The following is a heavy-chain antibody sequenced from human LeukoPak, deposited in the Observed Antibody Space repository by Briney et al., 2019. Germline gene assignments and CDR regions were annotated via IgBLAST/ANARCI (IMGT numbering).Heavy chain of an antibody. CDR1: GYTFSGYY. CDR3: ARATFPRSVDYAFDF. Sequence: ASVRVSCKASGYTFSGYYMHWVRQAPGQGLEWMGGINPNSGGTNYAQKFQGRVTMTRDTSISTAYMELSSLRSDDTAVYYCARATFPRSVDYAFDFWGQGTLVPVSS. D-gene: IGHD4-17*01. V-gene: IGHV1-2*02. CDR2: INPNSGGT. J-gene: IGHJ4*02.